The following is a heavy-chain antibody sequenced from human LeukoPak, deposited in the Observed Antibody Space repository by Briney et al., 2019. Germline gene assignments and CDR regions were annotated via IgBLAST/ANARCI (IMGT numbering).Heavy chain of an antibody. J-gene: IGHJ4*02. CDR1: GGSFSGYY. CDR3: ARRKGIVGATFDY. V-gene: IGHV4-34*01. CDR2: INHSGST. Sequence: PSETLSLTCAVYGGSFSGYYWSWIRQPPGKGLEWIGEINHSGSTNYNPSLKSRVTISVDTSKNQFSLKLSSVTAADTAVYYCARRKGIVGATFDYWAREPWSPSPQ. D-gene: IGHD1-26*01.